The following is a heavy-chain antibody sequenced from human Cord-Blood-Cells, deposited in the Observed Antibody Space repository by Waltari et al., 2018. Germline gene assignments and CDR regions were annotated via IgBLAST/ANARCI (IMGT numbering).Heavy chain of an antibody. CDR1: GFTFSDYY. CDR2: SSSSGSTI. CDR3: ASPGVKGYDAFDI. D-gene: IGHD3-22*01. J-gene: IGHJ3*02. V-gene: IGHV3-11*04. Sequence: QVQLVESGGGLVKPGGSLRLSCAASGFTFSDYYMSWIRPAPGKGLVWVSYSSSSGSTIYYADSVKGRFTISRDNAKNSLYLQMNSLRAEDTAVYYCASPGVKGYDAFDIWGQGTMVTVSS.